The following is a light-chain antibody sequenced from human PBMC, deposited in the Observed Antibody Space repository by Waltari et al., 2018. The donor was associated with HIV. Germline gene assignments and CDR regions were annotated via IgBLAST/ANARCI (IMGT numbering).Light chain of an antibody. Sequence: DIVMTQSPDSLAVSLGERATINCKSSQSVLYSSNNKNYLAWYQQKPGQPPKLLIYGASTRESGVPDRFSGSGSQTDFTLTISSLQAEDVAVYYCQQYYSTLRTFGQGTKVEIK. J-gene: IGKJ1*01. V-gene: IGKV4-1*01. CDR3: QQYYSTLRT. CDR1: QSVLYSSNNKNY. CDR2: GAS.